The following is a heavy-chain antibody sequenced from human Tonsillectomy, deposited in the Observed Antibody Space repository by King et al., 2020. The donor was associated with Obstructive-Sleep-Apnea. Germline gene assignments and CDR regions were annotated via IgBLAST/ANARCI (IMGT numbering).Heavy chain of an antibody. D-gene: IGHD1-26*01. Sequence: QVQLVESGGGVVQPGRSLRLSCAASGFTFSSYAMHWVRQAPGKGLEWVAVISYDGSNKYYADSVKGRFTISRDNSKNTLYLQMNSLRAEDTAVYYCARGEGATNYYGMDVWGQGTTVTVSS. V-gene: IGHV3-30*04. CDR1: GFTFSSYA. J-gene: IGHJ6*02. CDR2: ISYDGSNK. CDR3: ARGEGATNYYGMDV.